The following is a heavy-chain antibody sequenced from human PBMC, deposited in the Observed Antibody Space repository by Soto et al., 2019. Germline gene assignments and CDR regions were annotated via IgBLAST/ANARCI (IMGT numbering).Heavy chain of an antibody. J-gene: IGHJ4*02. Sequence: LQLQESGPGLVKPSETLSLTCTVSGGSISSSSYYWGWIRQPPGKGLEWIGSIYYSGSTYYNPSLKSRVTISVDTSKNQFSLKLSSVTAADTDVYYCARHTPAISISDHWGQGTLVTVSS. CDR1: GGSISSSSYY. D-gene: IGHD2-15*01. CDR2: IYYSGST. V-gene: IGHV4-39*01. CDR3: ARHTPAISISDH.